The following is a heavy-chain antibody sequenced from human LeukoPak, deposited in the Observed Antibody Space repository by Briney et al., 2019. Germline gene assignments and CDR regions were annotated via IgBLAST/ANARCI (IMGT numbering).Heavy chain of an antibody. V-gene: IGHV4-59*01. CDR3: ARGARVNYDILTGYYHDY. J-gene: IGHJ4*02. CDR1: GGSISSYY. CDR2: IYYSGST. Sequence: SETLSLTCTVSGGSISSYYWSWIRQPPGKGLEWIGYIYYSGSTNYNPSLKSRVTISVDTSKNQFSLKLSSVTAADTAVYYCARGARVNYDILTGYYHDYWGQGTLVTVSS. D-gene: IGHD3-9*01.